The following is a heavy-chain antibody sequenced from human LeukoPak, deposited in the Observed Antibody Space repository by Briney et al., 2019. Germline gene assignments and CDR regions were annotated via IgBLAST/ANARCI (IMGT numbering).Heavy chain of an antibody. CDR1: GFTFSSYA. Sequence: GGSLRLSCAASGFTFSSYAMSWVRQAPGKGLEWVSAISGSGGSTYYADSVKGRFTISRDNSKNTLYLQMNSLRAEDTAVYYCAKTSLHYYDSSGYSERGYFDYWGQGTLVTVSS. CDR2: ISGSGGST. CDR3: AKTSLHYYDSSGYSERGYFDY. J-gene: IGHJ4*02. V-gene: IGHV3-23*01. D-gene: IGHD3-22*01.